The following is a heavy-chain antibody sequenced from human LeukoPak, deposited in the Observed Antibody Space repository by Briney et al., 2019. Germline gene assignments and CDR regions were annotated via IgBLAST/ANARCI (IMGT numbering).Heavy chain of an antibody. CDR3: ARGTVVPAAENWFDP. V-gene: IGHV1-18*01. D-gene: IGHD2-2*01. Sequence: ASVKVSCKASGYTFTSYGISWVRQAPGRGLEWMGWISAYNGNTNYAQKLQGRVTMTTDTSTSTAYMELRSLRSDDTAVYYCARGTVVPAAENWFDPWGQGTLVTVSS. CDR1: GYTFTSYG. J-gene: IGHJ5*02. CDR2: ISAYNGNT.